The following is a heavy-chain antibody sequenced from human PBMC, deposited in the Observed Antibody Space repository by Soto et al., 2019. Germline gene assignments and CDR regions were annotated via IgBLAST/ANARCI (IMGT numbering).Heavy chain of an antibody. CDR2: ISGSGGST. J-gene: IGHJ6*03. D-gene: IGHD1-26*01. Sequence: GGSLRLSCAASGFTFSSYAMSWVRQAPGKGLEWVSAISGSGGSTYYADSVKGRFTISRDNSKNTLYLQMNSLRAEDTAVYYCAKDRFPVGYSYYYYYYMDVWGKGTTVTVPS. CDR1: GFTFSSYA. V-gene: IGHV3-23*01. CDR3: AKDRFPVGYSYYYYYYMDV.